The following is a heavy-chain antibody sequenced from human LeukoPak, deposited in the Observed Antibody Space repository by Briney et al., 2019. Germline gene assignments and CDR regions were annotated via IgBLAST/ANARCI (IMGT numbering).Heavy chain of an antibody. Sequence: PGGSLRLSCAASGFTFSSYAMSWVRQAPGKGLEWVSAISGSGGSTYYADSVKGRFTISRDNSKNTLYLQMNSLRAEDTAVYYCAKDGEKKWDWLSTGHNYYYYGMDVWGQGTTVTVSS. V-gene: IGHV3-23*01. J-gene: IGHJ6*02. CDR3: AKDGEKKWDWLSTGHNYYYYGMDV. CDR2: ISGSGGST. D-gene: IGHD3/OR15-3a*01. CDR1: GFTFSSYA.